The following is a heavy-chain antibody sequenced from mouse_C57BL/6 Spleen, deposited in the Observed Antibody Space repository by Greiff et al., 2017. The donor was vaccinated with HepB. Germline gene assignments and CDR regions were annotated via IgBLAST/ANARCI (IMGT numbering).Heavy chain of an antibody. CDR2: IYPGDGDT. CDR3: AGYSNYVWFAY. V-gene: IGHV1-82*01. D-gene: IGHD2-5*01. J-gene: IGHJ3*01. Sequence: VQLQQSGPELVKPGASVKISCKASGYAFSSSWMNWVKQRPGKGLEWIGRIYPGDGDTNYNGKFKGKATLTADKSSSTAYMQLSSLTSEDSAVYFCAGYSNYVWFAYWGQGTLVTVSA. CDR1: GYAFSSSW.